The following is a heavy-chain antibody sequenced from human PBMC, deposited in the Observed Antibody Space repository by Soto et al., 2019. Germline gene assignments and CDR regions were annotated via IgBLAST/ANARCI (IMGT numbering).Heavy chain of an antibody. D-gene: IGHD6-19*01. CDR1: GFPFSSYA. CDR3: ATERPRYSSGPYDTLNI. CDR2: ISYDGSNK. Sequence: PGGSLRISCAASGFPFSSYAMHWVRQAPGKGLEWVAVISYDGSNKYYADSVKGRFTISRDNSKNTLYLQMNSLRAGDTAVYYCATERPRYSSGPYDTLNIWGQGTMVTVSS. J-gene: IGHJ3*02. V-gene: IGHV3-30-3*01.